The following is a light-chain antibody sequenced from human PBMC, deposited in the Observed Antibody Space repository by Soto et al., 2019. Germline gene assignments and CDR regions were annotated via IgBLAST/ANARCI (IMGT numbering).Light chain of an antibody. V-gene: IGLV1-47*01. Sequence: QLVLTQPPSASGTPGQRVTISCSGSNSNIGNNYVDWFQQLPGTAPKLLIYRNNQRPSGVPDRFSGSKSGTSASLAISGLRSEDEADYYCAAWDDSLSGWVFGGGTKVTVL. CDR2: RNN. CDR1: NSNIGNNY. CDR3: AAWDDSLSGWV. J-gene: IGLJ3*02.